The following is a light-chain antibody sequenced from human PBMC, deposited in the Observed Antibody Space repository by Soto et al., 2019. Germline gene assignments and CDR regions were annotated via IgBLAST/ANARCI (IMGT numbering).Light chain of an antibody. J-gene: IGKJ2*01. CDR2: GTS. Sequence: ENVLTQSPGTLSLSPGEGATLSCRASQSVNSNYLAWYQQKPGQAPRLLIYGTSSRATGIPDRFSGSGSGTDFTLTISRLEPEDFAVYYCQQYGSSRYTLGQGTKVEIK. V-gene: IGKV3-20*01. CDR1: QSVNSNY. CDR3: QQYGSSRYT.